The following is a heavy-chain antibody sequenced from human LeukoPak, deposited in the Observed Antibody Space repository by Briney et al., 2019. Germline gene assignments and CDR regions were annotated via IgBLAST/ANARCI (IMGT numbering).Heavy chain of an antibody. D-gene: IGHD5-24*01. CDR2: IYTDGTTT. Sequence: GGSLRLSCAASGFTFSRHWMHWVRQAPGKGLVWVSLIYTDGTTTRYADSVKGRFTISRDNAKNTLCLQMNSLRAEDTAVYYCARDGVATIPLDYWGQGTLVTVSS. V-gene: IGHV3-74*01. J-gene: IGHJ4*02. CDR1: GFTFSRHW. CDR3: ARDGVATIPLDY.